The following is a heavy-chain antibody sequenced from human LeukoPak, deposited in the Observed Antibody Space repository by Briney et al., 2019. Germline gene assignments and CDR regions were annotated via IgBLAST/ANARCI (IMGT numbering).Heavy chain of an antibody. V-gene: IGHV1-2*02. Sequence: ASVKVSCKASGGTFTGYYMHWVRQAPGQGLEWMGWINPNSGGTNYAQKFQGRVTMTRDTSISTAYMELSRLRSDDTAVYYYARGFIVLMVYAPRGSWFDPWGQGTLVTVSS. CDR3: ARGFIVLMVYAPRGSWFDP. J-gene: IGHJ5*02. CDR2: INPNSGGT. D-gene: IGHD2-8*01. CDR1: GGTFTGYY.